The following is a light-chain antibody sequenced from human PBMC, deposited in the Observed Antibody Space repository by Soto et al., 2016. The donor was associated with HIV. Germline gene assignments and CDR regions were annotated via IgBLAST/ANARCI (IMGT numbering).Light chain of an antibody. CDR2: RAT. CDR1: QGINNY. V-gene: IGKV1-9*01. J-gene: IGKJ3*01. Sequence: DFPLTQSPSFLSASVGDKVIITCRTSQGINNYLAWYQVKPGKAPNLLIYRATTLESGVPSRFSGSGSGTEFTLTISSPQPEDFATYYCQQYNGFFGPGTKVDIK. CDR3: QQYNGF.